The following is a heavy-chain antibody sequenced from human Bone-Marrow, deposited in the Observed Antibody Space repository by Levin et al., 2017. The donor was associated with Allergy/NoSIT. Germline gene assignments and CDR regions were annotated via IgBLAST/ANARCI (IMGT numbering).Heavy chain of an antibody. CDR2: IYYSGST. V-gene: IGHV4-39*01. CDR1: GGSISSSSYY. D-gene: IGHD5-18*01. CDR3: ARQGRSVETAMAQYYYYYYGMDV. J-gene: IGHJ6*02. Sequence: SETLSLTCTVSGGSISSSSYYWGWIRQPAGKGLEWIGSIYYSGSTYYNPSLKSRVTISVDTYKNQFSLKLSSVTAADRAVYYCARQGRSVETAMAQYYYYYYGMDVWGQGTTVTVSS.